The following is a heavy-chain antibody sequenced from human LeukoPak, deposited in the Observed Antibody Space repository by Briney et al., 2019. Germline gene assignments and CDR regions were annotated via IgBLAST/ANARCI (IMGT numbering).Heavy chain of an antibody. V-gene: IGHV3-23*01. J-gene: IGHJ4*02. CDR2: ISGSGGST. D-gene: IGHD3-3*01. Sequence: GGSLRLSCAASGFTFSSYAMSWVRQAPGKGLEWASAISGSGGSTYYADSVKGRFTISRDNSKNTLYLQMNSLRAEDTAIYYCAKGYYDFSRGYDFWGQGTLVTVSS. CDR3: AKGYYDFSRGYDF. CDR1: GFTFSSYA.